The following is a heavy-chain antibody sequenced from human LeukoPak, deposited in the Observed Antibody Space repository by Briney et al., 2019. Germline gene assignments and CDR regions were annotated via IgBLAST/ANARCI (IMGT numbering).Heavy chain of an antibody. CDR2: IYYSGST. CDR3: ARGEEWLGELDY. CDR1: GGSISRYY. J-gene: IGHJ4*02. V-gene: IGHV4-59*07. Sequence: SDTLSLTCTVSGGSISRYYWSWIRQPPGKGLEWIGYIYYSGSTNYNPSLKSRVTISVDTSKNQFSLKLSSVTAADTAVYYCARGEEWLGELDYWGQGTLVTVSS. D-gene: IGHD6-19*01.